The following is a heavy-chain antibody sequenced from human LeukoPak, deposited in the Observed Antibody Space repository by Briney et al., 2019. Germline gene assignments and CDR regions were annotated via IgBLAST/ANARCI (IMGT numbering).Heavy chain of an antibody. CDR1: GYTLTSYA. D-gene: IGHD5-18*01. CDR2: INTNTGNP. V-gene: IGHV7-4-1*02. J-gene: IGHJ6*04. CDR3: ARGYIYGYGHQYGMAV. Sequence: ASVKVSCKASGYTLTSYAMNWVRQAPGQGLEWMGWINTNTGNPTYAQGFTGRFVFSLDTSVSTTYLQISSLKAEDTAVYYCARGYIYGYGHQYGMAVWAKGTTVPVSS.